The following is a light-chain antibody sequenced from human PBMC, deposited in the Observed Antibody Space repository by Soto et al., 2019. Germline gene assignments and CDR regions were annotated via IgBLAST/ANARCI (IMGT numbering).Light chain of an antibody. CDR1: SDIGNYNL. J-gene: IGLJ1*01. CDR3: ASYAGSRTYV. Sequence: QSVLTQPASVSGSPGQSVTISCSGSDIGNYNLVSWYQHLPGRAPKLLIFEVTMRPSVISDRFSGSKSASTASLTISGLQAEDEGDYYCASYAGSRTYVFGSGTKVTVL. V-gene: IGLV2-23*02. CDR2: EVT.